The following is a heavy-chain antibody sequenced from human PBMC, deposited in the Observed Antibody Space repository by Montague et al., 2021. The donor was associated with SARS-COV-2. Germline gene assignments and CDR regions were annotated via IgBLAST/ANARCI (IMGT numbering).Heavy chain of an antibody. J-gene: IGHJ5*02. CDR3: AKDSSIVATTLWAYNWFDP. CDR1: GFTFSSYA. D-gene: IGHD5-12*01. Sequence: LRLSWAASGFTFSSYAMSWVRQAPGKGLEWVSAISGSGGSTYYADSVKGRFTISRDNSKNTLYLQMNSLRAEDTAVYYCAKDSSIVATTLWAYNWFDPWGQGTLVTVSS. CDR2: ISGSGGST. V-gene: IGHV3-23*01.